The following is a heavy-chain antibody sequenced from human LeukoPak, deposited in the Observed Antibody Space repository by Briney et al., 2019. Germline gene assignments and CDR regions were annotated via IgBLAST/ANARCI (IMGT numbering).Heavy chain of an antibody. Sequence: GGSLRLSCAASGFTFSSYGMPWVRQAPGKGLEWVAVISYDGSNKYYADSVKGRFTISRDNSKNTLYLQMNSLRAEDTAVYYCAKSDDYGDYPFDYWGQGTLVTVSS. J-gene: IGHJ4*02. D-gene: IGHD4-17*01. V-gene: IGHV3-30*18. CDR1: GFTFSSYG. CDR2: ISYDGSNK. CDR3: AKSDDYGDYPFDY.